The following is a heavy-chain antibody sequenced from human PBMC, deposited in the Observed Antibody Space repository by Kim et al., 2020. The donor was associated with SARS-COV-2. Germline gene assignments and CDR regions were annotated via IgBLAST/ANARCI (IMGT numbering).Heavy chain of an antibody. CDR3: AKEGDY. Sequence: GRGRSTYYADSVKGRFTISRDNSKNTLYLQMSSLRAEDTAVYYCAKEGDYWGQGTLVTVSS. CDR2: GRGRST. V-gene: IGHV3-23*01. J-gene: IGHJ4*02.